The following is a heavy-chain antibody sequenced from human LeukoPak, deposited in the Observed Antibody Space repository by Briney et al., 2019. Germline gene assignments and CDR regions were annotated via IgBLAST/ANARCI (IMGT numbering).Heavy chain of an antibody. CDR3: ARDQTGRPPDDCYGLDV. D-gene: IGHD3-3*01. CDR1: GASISSYY. Sequence: SETLSLTCTVSGASISSYYWSWIRQPPGKGLEWVGYIYFSGSTDYNPSFKSRVTMSLERSKNQYSLRLTSVTAADTAVDDCARDQTGRPPDDCYGLDVWGQGTTVTVSS. CDR2: IYFSGST. J-gene: IGHJ6*02. V-gene: IGHV4-59*01.